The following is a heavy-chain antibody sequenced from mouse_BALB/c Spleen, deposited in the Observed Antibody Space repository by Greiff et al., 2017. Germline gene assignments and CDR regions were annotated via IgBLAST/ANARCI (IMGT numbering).Heavy chain of an antibody. J-gene: IGHJ1*01. CDR3: TTPYDGYHWYFDV. CDR2: IRLKSNNYAT. CDR1: GFTFSNYW. V-gene: IGHV6-6*02. D-gene: IGHD2-3*01. Sequence: EVKVEESGGGLVQPGGSMKLSCVASGFTFSNYWMNWVRQSPEKGLEWVAEIRLKSNNYATHYAESVKGRFTISRDDSKSSVYLQMNNLRAEDTGIYYCTTPYDGYHWYFDVWGAGTTVTVSS.